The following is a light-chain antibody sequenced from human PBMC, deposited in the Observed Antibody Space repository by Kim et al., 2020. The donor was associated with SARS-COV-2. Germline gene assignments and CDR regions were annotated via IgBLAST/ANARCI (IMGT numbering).Light chain of an antibody. V-gene: IGLV2-14*01. CDR3: SSYTSSSTLVV. CDR1: SGDVGGYNY. J-gene: IGLJ2*01. CDR2: EVS. Sequence: QSALTQPASVSGSPGQSLTISCTGTSGDVGGYNYVSWYQQHPGKAPKLMIYEVSNRPSGVSNRFSGSKSGKTASLIISGLQTEDEADYYCSSYTSSSTLVVFGGGTQLTVL.